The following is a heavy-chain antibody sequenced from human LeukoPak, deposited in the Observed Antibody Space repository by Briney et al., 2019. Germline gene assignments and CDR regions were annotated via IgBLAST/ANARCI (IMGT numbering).Heavy chain of an antibody. Sequence: SETLSLTCSVSGDSVSRSDSYWDWIRQPPGKGLQWIGTIYYSGRTYYSPSLKSRVTMSVDPSNNQFSLNLRSVTAADTAVYYCARRRYYDGSGYLEWGQGTLLSVSS. V-gene: IGHV4-39*01. CDR1: GDSVSRSDSY. CDR3: ARRRYYDGSGYLE. CDR2: IYYSGRT. J-gene: IGHJ1*01. D-gene: IGHD3-22*01.